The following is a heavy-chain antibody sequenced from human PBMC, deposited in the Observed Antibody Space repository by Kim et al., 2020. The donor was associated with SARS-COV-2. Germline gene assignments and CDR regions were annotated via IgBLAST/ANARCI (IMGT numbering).Heavy chain of an antibody. D-gene: IGHD3-22*01. CDR3: AREGGDYYDSSGYYSFDY. V-gene: IGHV1-3*01. Sequence: QGRVTITRDTSASTAYMELSSLRSEDTAVYYCAREGGDYYDSSGYYSFDYWGQGTLVTVSS. J-gene: IGHJ4*02.